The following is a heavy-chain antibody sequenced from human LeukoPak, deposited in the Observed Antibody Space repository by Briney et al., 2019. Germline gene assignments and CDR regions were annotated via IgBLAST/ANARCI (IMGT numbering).Heavy chain of an antibody. D-gene: IGHD2/OR15-2a*01. J-gene: IGHJ3*02. Sequence: SETLSLTCTVSGGSISSYFWSWIRQPPGRGLEWIGYIYYIGSTNYNPSLKSRVTISVDTSKNQFSLKLSSVTAADTAVYYCARPLDYFYTDAFDIWGQGTMVTVSS. CDR3: ARPLDYFYTDAFDI. CDR1: GGSISSYF. CDR2: IYYIGST. V-gene: IGHV4-59*08.